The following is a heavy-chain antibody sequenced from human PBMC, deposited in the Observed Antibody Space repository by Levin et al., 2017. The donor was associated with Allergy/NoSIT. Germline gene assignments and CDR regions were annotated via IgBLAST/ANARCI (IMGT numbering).Heavy chain of an antibody. Sequence: PGGSLRLSCEVSGFTVSNKYMNWVRQAPGKGLEWVSVLYSGGSTYYADSVKGRFTISRDNSKNTLYLQMNSLRAEDTAVYFCARSSASHWFDYWGQGTLVTVPS. CDR2: LYSGGST. J-gene: IGHJ4*02. D-gene: IGHD1-1*01. CDR1: GFTVSNKY. CDR3: ARSSASHWFDY. V-gene: IGHV3-53*01.